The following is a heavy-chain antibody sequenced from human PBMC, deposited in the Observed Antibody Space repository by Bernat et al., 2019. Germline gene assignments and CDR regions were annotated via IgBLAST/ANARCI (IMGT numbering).Heavy chain of an antibody. Sequence: QLQLQESGPGLVKPSETLSLTCTVSGGSISSSSYYWGWIRQPPGKGLEWIGSIYYSGSTYYNPSLKSRVTISVDTSKNQFSLKLSSVTAADTAVYYCATSGMAARPGNYYYGMDVWGQGTTVTVSS. CDR3: ATSGMAARPGNYYYGMDV. V-gene: IGHV4-39*01. CDR2: IYYSGST. J-gene: IGHJ6*02. CDR1: GGSISSSSYY. D-gene: IGHD6-6*01.